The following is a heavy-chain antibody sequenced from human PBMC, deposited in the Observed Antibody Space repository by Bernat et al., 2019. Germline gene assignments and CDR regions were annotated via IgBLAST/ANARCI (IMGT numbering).Heavy chain of an antibody. D-gene: IGHD2-2*02. CDR1: GFTFSSYS. CDR3: ARGCSSTSCHSFQN. Sequence: EVQLVESGGGLVQPGGSLRLSCAASGFTFSSYSMNWVRQAPGKGLEWVSYITSSSSTIYYADSVKGRFTISRDNAKNSLYLQMNSLRDEDTAVYYCARGCSSTSCHSFQNWGQGTLVTVSS. CDR2: ITSSSSTI. V-gene: IGHV3-48*02. J-gene: IGHJ1*01.